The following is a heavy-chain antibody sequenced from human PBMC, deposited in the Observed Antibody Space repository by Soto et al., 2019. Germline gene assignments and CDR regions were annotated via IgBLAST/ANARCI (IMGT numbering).Heavy chain of an antibody. V-gene: IGHV4-39*01. Sequence: SETLSLTCTVSGGSISSGSYYWGCIRQPPGKGLEWIGSIYYGGNTYYNPSLKSRVTVSVDTSKNQFSLNLSSVTAADTAVYYCALGRGYKWHDYHLDYWGLGTLVTVSS. J-gene: IGHJ4*02. CDR2: IYYGGNT. D-gene: IGHD1-20*01. CDR3: ALGRGYKWHDYHLDY. CDR1: GGSISSGSYY.